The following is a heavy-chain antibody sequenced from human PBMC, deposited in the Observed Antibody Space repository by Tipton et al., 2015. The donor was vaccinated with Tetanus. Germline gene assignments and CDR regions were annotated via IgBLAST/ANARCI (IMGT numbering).Heavy chain of an antibody. J-gene: IGHJ4*02. V-gene: IGHV3-7*01. D-gene: IGHD2-2*01. CDR2: IKQDGSAK. CDR3: ARDSTYLFDY. CDR1: GFTFSGSP. Sequence: SLRLSCVTSGFTFSGSPIHWVRQAPGKGLEWVANIKQDGSAKYYVDSVKGRFTISRDNAKNSLYLQMNSLRAEDTAVYYCARDSTYLFDYWGQGTLVTVSS.